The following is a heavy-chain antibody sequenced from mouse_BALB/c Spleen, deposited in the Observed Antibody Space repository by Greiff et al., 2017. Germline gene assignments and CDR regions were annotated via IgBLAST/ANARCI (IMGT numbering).Heavy chain of an antibody. D-gene: IGHD2-3*01. CDR3: ARDAWLLMAMDY. J-gene: IGHJ4*01. CDR1: GFTFSDFY. Sequence: EVKVVESGGGLVQPGGSLRLSCATSGFTFSDFYMEWVRQPPGKRLEWIAASRNKANDYTTEYSASVKGRFIVSRDTSQRILYLQMNALRAEDTAIYYCARDAWLLMAMDYWGQGTSVTVSS. CDR2: SRNKANDYTT. V-gene: IGHV7-1*02.